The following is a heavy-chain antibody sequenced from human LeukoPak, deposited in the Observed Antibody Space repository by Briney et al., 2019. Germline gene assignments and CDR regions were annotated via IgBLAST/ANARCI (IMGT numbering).Heavy chain of an antibody. D-gene: IGHD3-22*01. J-gene: IGHJ4*02. CDR2: YSGGST. CDR3: ARDDTMVLVVRPRGFDY. Sequence: YSGGSTYYADSVKGRFTISRDNSKNTLYLQMNSLRAEDTAVYYCARDDTMVLVVRPRGFDYWGQGTLVTVSS. V-gene: IGHV3-53*01.